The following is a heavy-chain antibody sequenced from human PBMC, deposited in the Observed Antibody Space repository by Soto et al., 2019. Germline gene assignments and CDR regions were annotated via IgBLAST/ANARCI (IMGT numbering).Heavy chain of an antibody. Sequence: WTWIRQHPGKGLEWIGYIYYSGITYYNPSLKSRVTISVDTSKNPFSLKLSSVTAADTAVYYCVREPLDWGQGTLVTVSS. CDR2: IYYSGIT. CDR3: VREPLD. V-gene: IGHV4-31*02. J-gene: IGHJ4*02.